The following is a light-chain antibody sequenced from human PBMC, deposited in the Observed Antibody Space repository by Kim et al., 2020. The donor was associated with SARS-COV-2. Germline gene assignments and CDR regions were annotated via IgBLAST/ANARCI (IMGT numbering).Light chain of an antibody. V-gene: IGLV2-11*01. Sequence: SPRQSDTISCTGTSSDVGSYNYVSWYQQHPGKAPKLIIYDVTKRPSGVPDRFSGSKSGNTASLTISGLQAEDEADYYCCSYAGSVVFGGGTQLTVL. CDR3: CSYAGSVV. J-gene: IGLJ2*01. CDR2: DVT. CDR1: SSDVGSYNY.